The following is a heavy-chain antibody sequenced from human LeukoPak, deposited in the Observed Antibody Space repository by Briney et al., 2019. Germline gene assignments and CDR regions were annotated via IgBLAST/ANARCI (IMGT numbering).Heavy chain of an antibody. Sequence: PGGSLRLSCAASGFAVNTKFMHWVRQAPGKGLEWISVIYSGGLTYYADSVEGRFTISRDNSKNTLYLYMNSLRAADTALYYCARDEITSGGGLESWGQGGLVIASS. CDR3: ARDEITSGGGLES. V-gene: IGHV3-53*01. J-gene: IGHJ4*02. D-gene: IGHD3-16*01. CDR2: IYSGGLT. CDR1: GFAVNTKF.